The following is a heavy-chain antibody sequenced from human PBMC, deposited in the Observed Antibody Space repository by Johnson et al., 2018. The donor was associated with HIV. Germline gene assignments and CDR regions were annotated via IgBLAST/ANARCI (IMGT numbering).Heavy chain of an antibody. CDR3: AREGMYSSYQGSFDI. D-gene: IGHD6-6*01. CDR2: IGTAGDT. V-gene: IGHV3-13*01. J-gene: IGHJ3*02. Sequence: VQLVESGGGVVQPGGSLRLSCAASGFTFSSYDMHWVRQATGKGLEWVSAIGTAGDTYYPGSVKGRFTISRENAKNSLYLQMNSLRAGDTAVYYCAREGMYSSYQGSFDIWGQGTMVTVSS. CDR1: GFTFSSYD.